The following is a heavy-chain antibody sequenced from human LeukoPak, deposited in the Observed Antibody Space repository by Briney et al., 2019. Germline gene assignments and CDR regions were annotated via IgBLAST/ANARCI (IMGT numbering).Heavy chain of an antibody. J-gene: IGHJ5*02. CDR3: ARAAGYCGGSCYPNWFDP. CDR1: GFTFSNYA. CDR2: ISGSTGST. Sequence: PGGSLRLSCAASGFTFSNYAMNWVRQAPGKGLEWVSLISGSTGSTYYADSVKGRFSISRDNSKNTVYLQMNSLRVEDTAVYYCARAAGYCGGSCYPNWFDPWGQGTLVTVSS. D-gene: IGHD2-21*01. V-gene: IGHV3-23*01.